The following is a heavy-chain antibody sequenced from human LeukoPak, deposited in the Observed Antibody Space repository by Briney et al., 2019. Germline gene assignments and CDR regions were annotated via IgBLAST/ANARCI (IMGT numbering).Heavy chain of an antibody. V-gene: IGHV4-59*08. D-gene: IGHD1-1*01. J-gene: IGHJ6*03. CDR1: GGSISTYY. Sequence: PSETLSLNCTVSGGSISTYYWSWIRQPPGKGLEWIGYIYSSGSTNYNPSLKSRVTISVDTSKSQFSLKLSSVTAADTAVYYCARLSIGWNDDGDYYYYMDVWGKGTTVTVSS. CDR3: ARLSIGWNDDGDYYYYMDV. CDR2: IYSSGST.